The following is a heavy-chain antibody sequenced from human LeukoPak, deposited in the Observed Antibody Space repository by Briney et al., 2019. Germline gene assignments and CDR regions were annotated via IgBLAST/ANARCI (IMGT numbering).Heavy chain of an antibody. CDR3: ARIGDHFHWNLDL. Sequence: PGGSLRDSPAPSVFTVITNYGNCVPQAPEEGLEWGSIIYSGTTTYYAEWVQGRSAISRDKSKDSVSLQLNSLTAEDTAGYFFARIGDHFHWNLDLWGRGTLVSVSS. J-gene: IGHJ2*01. CDR1: VFTVITNY. D-gene: IGHD3-3*02. V-gene: IGHV3-53*01. CDR2: IYSGTTT.